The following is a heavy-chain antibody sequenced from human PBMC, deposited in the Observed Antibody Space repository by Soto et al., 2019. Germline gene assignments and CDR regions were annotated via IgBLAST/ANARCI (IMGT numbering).Heavy chain of an antibody. D-gene: IGHD5-18*01. CDR3: ARERSGYSYRFYGMDV. CDR2: IYYSGRT. CDR1: GGSISSYY. J-gene: IGHJ6*02. V-gene: IGHV4-59*01. Sequence: SETLSLTCTVSGGSISSYYWSWIRQPPGKGLEWSGYIYYSGRTNYNPSLKSRVTISVDTSKNQFSLKLSSVTAADTAVYYCARERSGYSYRFYGMDVWGQGTTVTVSS.